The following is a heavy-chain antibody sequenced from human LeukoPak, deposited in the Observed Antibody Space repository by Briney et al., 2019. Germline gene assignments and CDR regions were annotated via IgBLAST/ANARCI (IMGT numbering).Heavy chain of an antibody. D-gene: IGHD3-10*01. Sequence: SETLSLTCTVSGGSISSSSYYWGWIRQPPGKGLEWIGSIYYSGSTYYNPSLKSRVTISVDTSKNQFSLKLSSVTAADTAVYYCARDDANGSGSYYNSPLYYYYYMDVWGKGTTVTISS. CDR1: GGSISSSSYY. CDR3: ARDDANGSGSYYNSPLYYYYYMDV. CDR2: IYYSGST. J-gene: IGHJ6*03. V-gene: IGHV4-39*07.